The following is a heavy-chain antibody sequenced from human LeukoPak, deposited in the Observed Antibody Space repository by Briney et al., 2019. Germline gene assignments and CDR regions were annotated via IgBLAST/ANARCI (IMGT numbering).Heavy chain of an antibody. J-gene: IGHJ6*02. Sequence: SETLSLTCTVSGGSISSSSYYWGWIRQPPGKGLEWIGSIYYSGSTYYNPSLKSRVTISVDTSKNQFSLKLSSVTAADTAVYYCARDYNWNYVAMDVWGQGTTVTVSS. D-gene: IGHD1-7*01. V-gene: IGHV4-39*02. CDR1: GGSISSSSYY. CDR3: ARDYNWNYVAMDV. CDR2: IYYSGST.